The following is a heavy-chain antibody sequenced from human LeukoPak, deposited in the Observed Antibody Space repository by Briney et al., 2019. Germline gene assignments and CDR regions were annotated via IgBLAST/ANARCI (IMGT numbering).Heavy chain of an antibody. V-gene: IGHV3-7*03. D-gene: IGHD2-21*02. J-gene: IGHJ5*01. CDR2: INQEGGAK. Sequence: GGSLRLSCVASEFTFNDYWMGWVRQAPGKGLEWLAKINQEGGAKFLVDSMKDRFTVSRDNGKNSLYLQMNSLTAEDTAVYYCARYRDWHFDFWAQGTLVIVSS. CDR1: EFTFNDYW. CDR3: ARYRDWHFDF.